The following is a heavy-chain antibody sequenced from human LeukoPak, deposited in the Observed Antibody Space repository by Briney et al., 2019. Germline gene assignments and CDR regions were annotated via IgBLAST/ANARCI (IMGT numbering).Heavy chain of an antibody. CDR2: INPNSGGT. Sequence: ASVKVSCKASGYTFTGYYMHWVRQAPGQGLEWMGRINPNSGGTNYAQKFQGRVTMTRDTSISAAYMELSRLRSDDTAVYYCERAYYYDSSGYYRNWGQGTLVTVSS. V-gene: IGHV1-2*06. J-gene: IGHJ4*02. CDR3: ERAYYYDSSGYYRN. CDR1: GYTFTGYY. D-gene: IGHD3-22*01.